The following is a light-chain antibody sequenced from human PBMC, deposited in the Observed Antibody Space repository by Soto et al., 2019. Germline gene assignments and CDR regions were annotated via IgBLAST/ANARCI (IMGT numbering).Light chain of an antibody. J-gene: IGKJ1*01. Sequence: EIVMTPSPATLSVSPGERVTLSCRASESVSRNLAWYQQKPGQAPRLLMYGASTRATDIPARFSGSGSGTEFTLTISSLQSEDFAVYYCQQYDDWPPWTFGQGTKVEIK. V-gene: IGKV3-15*01. CDR3: QQYDDWPPWT. CDR2: GAS. CDR1: ESVSRN.